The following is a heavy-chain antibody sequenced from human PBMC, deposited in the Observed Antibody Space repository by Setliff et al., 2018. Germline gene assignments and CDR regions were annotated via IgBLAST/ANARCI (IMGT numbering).Heavy chain of an antibody. D-gene: IGHD3-16*02. Sequence: KTSETLSLTCTVSGGSISSSSYYWGWIRQPPGKGLEWIGSIYYRGSTYYNPSLKSRVTISIDTSKNQFSLKLSSVTAADTAVYYCARDLYDYVWGTYRYHDAFDIWGRGTMVTV. CDR1: GGSISSSSYY. V-gene: IGHV4-39*07. CDR3: ARDLYDYVWGTYRYHDAFDI. J-gene: IGHJ3*02. CDR2: IYYRGST.